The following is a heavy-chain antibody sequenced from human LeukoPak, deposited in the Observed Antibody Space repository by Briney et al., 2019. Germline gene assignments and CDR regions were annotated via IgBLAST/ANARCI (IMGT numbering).Heavy chain of an antibody. CDR3: VGPQNYYDTTGLGC. CDR2: INPSGGST. V-gene: IGHV1-2*02. D-gene: IGHD3-22*01. J-gene: IGHJ4*02. Sequence: PRASVKVSCKASGYTFTSYYMHWVRQAPGQGLEWMGIINPSGGSTNYAQKFQGRVTMTRDTSISTAYMELSRLRSDDTAVYYCVGPQNYYDTTGLGCWGQGTLVTVSS. CDR1: GYTFTSYY.